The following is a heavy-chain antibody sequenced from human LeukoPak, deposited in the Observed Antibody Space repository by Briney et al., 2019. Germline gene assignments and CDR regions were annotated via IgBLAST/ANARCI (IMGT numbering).Heavy chain of an antibody. Sequence: GGSLRLSCAASGFTFSNAWMGWVRQAPGKGLEWVGRIKSKTDGGTTDYAAPVKGRFTISRDDSQNTLYLQMNSLKTEDTAVYYCAKPGDHYDILTGPNASVDYWGQGTLVTVSS. D-gene: IGHD3-9*01. CDR3: AKPGDHYDILTGPNASVDY. J-gene: IGHJ4*02. V-gene: IGHV3-15*01. CDR2: IKSKTDGGTT. CDR1: GFTFSNAW.